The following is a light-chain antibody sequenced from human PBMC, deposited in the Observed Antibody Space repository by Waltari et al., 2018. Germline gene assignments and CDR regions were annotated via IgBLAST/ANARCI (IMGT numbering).Light chain of an antibody. Sequence: QSALTQPASVSGSPGQSITIPCTGTSSDVGGFDFVSWYQQHPGKAPRLMIYEARSRPSGVSNRFAGFKSGNTASLTISGLRAEDEADYYCSSYTTSSTWVFGGGTKLTVL. CDR3: SSYTTSSTWV. CDR2: EAR. CDR1: SSDVGGFDF. J-gene: IGLJ3*02. V-gene: IGLV2-14*01.